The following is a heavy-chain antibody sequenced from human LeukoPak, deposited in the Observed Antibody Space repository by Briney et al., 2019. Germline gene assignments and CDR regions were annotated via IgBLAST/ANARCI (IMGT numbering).Heavy chain of an antibody. CDR1: GYTFSSYY. CDR3: ARGDYSRSSGPFDC. Sequence: GASVKVSCKASGYTFSSYYVHWVRQAPGQGLEWMGIINPSGGTTSYAQKFQGRVTMTRDTSTSTIYMELISLRSDDTAVYYCARGDYSRSSGPFDCWGQGTLVTVSS. D-gene: IGHD6-6*01. CDR2: INPSGGTT. J-gene: IGHJ4*02. V-gene: IGHV1-46*01.